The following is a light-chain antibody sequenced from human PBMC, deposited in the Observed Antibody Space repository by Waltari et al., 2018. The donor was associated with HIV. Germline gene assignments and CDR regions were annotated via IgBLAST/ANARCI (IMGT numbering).Light chain of an antibody. J-gene: IGLJ1*01. CDR1: SSAVGCYNL. CDR3: CPYAGCPRGV. CDR2: EVS. V-gene: IGLV2-23*02. Sequence: SALTQPASASGPPGHSITIPCTGTSSAVGCYNLLSWYQQHPGKAPKLMVYEVSKRPSGLAARFSGSMLGGTASLTLSGVQAEDEADYYCCPYAGCPRGVFGTGTKVTVL.